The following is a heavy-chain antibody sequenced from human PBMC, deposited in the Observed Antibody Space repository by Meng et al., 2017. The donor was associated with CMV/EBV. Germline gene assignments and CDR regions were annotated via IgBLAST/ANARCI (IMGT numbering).Heavy chain of an antibody. CDR2: INPNSGGT. Sequence: ASVKVSCKASGYTFTGYYMHWVRQAPGQGLEWMGWINPNSGGTNYAQKFQGRVTMTRDTSISTAYMELSRLRSDDTAVYYCAELWFGQGDWFDPWDQGTLVTVSS. CDR3: AELWFGQGDWFDP. V-gene: IGHV1-2*02. D-gene: IGHD3-10*01. CDR1: GYTFTGYY. J-gene: IGHJ5*02.